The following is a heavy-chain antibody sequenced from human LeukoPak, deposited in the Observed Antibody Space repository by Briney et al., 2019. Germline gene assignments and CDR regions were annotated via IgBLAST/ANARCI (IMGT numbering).Heavy chain of an antibody. Sequence: ASVKVSCKASGYRFTDYWIQWLRQAPGQGLEWKGWINTNTGGTVYAQKFQGRVTMTRDTSLTTSYMDLSRLTSDDTAVYYCARGGSFHEFDIWGQGTMVIVSS. D-gene: IGHD3-10*01. CDR2: INTNTGGT. CDR3: ARGGSFHEFDI. V-gene: IGHV1-2*02. CDR1: GYRFTDYW. J-gene: IGHJ3*02.